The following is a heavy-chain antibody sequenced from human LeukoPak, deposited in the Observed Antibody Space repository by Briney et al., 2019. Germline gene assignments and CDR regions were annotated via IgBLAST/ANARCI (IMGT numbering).Heavy chain of an antibody. CDR1: AASISNYY. Sequence: ASETLSLTSAVSAASISNYYWSWIRQAPGKGLEGIGYISTSGSTNYNPSLKRRFSISLDTSKNRFSMSMNLVTAADTGVYYCASPRSGYSYTFDYWGQGALVTVSS. CDR3: ASPRSGYSYTFDY. V-gene: IGHV4-4*09. CDR2: ISTSGST. J-gene: IGHJ4*02. D-gene: IGHD3-22*01.